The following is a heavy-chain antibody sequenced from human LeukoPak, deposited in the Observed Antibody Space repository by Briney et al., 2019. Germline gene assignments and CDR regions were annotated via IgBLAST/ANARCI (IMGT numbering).Heavy chain of an antibody. CDR2: ISSSGSTI. J-gene: IGHJ3*02. Sequence: GGSLRLSCAASGFTFSDYYMSWIRQAPGKGLEWVSYISSSGSTIYYADSVKGRFTISRDNAKNSLYLQMNSLRAEDTAVYYCASPLRVAARPYAFDIWGQGTMVTVSS. V-gene: IGHV3-11*04. CDR1: GFTFSDYY. D-gene: IGHD6-6*01. CDR3: ASPLRVAARPYAFDI.